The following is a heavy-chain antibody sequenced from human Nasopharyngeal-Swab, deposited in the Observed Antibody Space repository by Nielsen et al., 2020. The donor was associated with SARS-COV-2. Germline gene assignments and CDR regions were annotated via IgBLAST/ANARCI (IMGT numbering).Heavy chain of an antibody. V-gene: IGHV1-3*01. CDR2: INPGTVNT. J-gene: IGHJ6*03. Sequence: ASVKVSRKVSGYTFTKYGIHWVRQAPGQRLEWMGWINPGTVNTKYSQKFQGRVNISRDTSASTAYMELSSLRSEDTAVYYCARAPGVDYYYYMDVWGNGTTVTVSS. CDR3: ARAPGVDYYYYMDV. CDR1: GYTFTKYG.